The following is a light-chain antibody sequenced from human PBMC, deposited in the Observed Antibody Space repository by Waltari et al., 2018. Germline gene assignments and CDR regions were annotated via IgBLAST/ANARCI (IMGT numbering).Light chain of an antibody. CDR1: QSVDSQ. J-gene: IGKJ4*01. CDR2: DVS. Sequence: EIVLTQSPATLSLSPGERATLSCRASQSVDSQLAWYQQKPGQAPRLLIQDVSNRATGIPPRFSGSGSGTDFRITISSLEAEDSAVYYCQQRYAWPITFGGGTKVELK. CDR3: QQRYAWPIT. V-gene: IGKV3-11*01.